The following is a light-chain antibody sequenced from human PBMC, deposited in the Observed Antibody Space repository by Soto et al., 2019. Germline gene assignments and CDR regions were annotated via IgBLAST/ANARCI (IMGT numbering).Light chain of an antibody. V-gene: IGKV1-39*01. CDR1: QSIREF. J-gene: IGKJ4*01. CDR2: AAS. CDR3: QQCYSVPPLS. Sequence: DIQMTQSPSSLSASVGDRVTITCRASQSIREFLNWYQQKPGKAPELLIYAASILHTGVPSRFSGSASGTEFTLTISNPQPEDCATYYCQQCYSVPPLSFGGGTKVEI.